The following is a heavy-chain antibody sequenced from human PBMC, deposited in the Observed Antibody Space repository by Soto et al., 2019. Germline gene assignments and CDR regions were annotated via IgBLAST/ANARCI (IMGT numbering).Heavy chain of an antibody. CDR1: GGSVTSGGYY. J-gene: IGHJ4*02. CDR2: NHYSGST. V-gene: IGHV4-61*08. CDR3: ATVDVRVLVRRYLAY. D-gene: IGHD3-9*01. Sequence: SETLSLTCTVSGGSVTSGGYYWSWIRQPPGKGLEWIGYNHYSGSTDYNPSLKSRVIISVDTSKNQFSLKLSSVTAADTATYYCATVDVRVLVRRYLAYWGQGSLVTVSS.